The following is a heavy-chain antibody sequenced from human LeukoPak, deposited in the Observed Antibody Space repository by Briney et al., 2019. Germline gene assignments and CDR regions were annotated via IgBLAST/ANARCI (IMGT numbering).Heavy chain of an antibody. CDR2: ISANNGDT. CDR3: ARGDGLLWFGELSEDY. J-gene: IGHJ4*02. CDR1: GYTFTSYG. V-gene: IGHV1-18*01. Sequence: ASVKVSCKASGYTFTSYGIAWVRQAPGQGLQWMGWISANNGDTSYSQKLQGRVTMTTDTSTNTAYMELRSLTSDDTAVYYCARGDGLLWFGELSEDYWGQGTLVTVSS. D-gene: IGHD3-10*01.